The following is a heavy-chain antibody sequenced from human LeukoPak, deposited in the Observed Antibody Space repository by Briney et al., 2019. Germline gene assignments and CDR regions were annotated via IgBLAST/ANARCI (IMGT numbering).Heavy chain of an antibody. V-gene: IGHV3-7*01. Sequence: GGSLRLSCAASGFTFSTNWMIWLRQAPEKGLEWVANIKEDGSATYYVDSVKGRFTISRDNAKNSLYLQMNSLKAEDTAIYYCARGGTRSPIDWGPGTLVTVSS. CDR3: ARGGTRSPID. CDR2: IKEDGSAT. CDR1: GFTFSTNW. D-gene: IGHD2/OR15-2a*01. J-gene: IGHJ4*02.